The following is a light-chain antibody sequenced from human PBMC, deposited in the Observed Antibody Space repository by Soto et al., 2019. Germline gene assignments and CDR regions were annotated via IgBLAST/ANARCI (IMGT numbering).Light chain of an antibody. CDR3: QQRSNWWT. CDR1: QSVSSY. Sequence: EIVLTQSPATLSLSPGERATLSCRASQSVSSYLAWYQQKPGQAPRLLIYDASNRATGIPARFSGSGSGTDFTITISSLEPEDFAVYYCQQRSNWWTFGQGIKVEIK. CDR2: DAS. J-gene: IGKJ1*01. V-gene: IGKV3-11*01.